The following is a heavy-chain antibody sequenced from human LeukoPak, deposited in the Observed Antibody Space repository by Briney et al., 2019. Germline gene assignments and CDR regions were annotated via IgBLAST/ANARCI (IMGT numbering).Heavy chain of an antibody. V-gene: IGHV4-4*07. CDR2: IYTRGST. D-gene: IGHD3-3*01. J-gene: IGHJ3*02. CDR3: ARGRFCSADICSGGDAFDI. CDR1: GGSNNNYY. Sequence: PSGTLSLTCTVSGGSNNNYYWSWIRQPAGKGLEWIGRIYTRGSTNYNPSLKSRVTMSVDTSTNHFSLKLSSVTAADTAVYYCARGRFCSADICSGGDAFDIWGQGTMVSVSS.